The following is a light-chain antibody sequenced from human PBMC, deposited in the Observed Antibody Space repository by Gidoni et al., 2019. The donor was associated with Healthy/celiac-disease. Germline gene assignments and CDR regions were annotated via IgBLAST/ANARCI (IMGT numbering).Light chain of an antibody. V-gene: IGLV7-43*01. Sequence: QTVVTHEPSLTVSPGGTVTLTCTSSTGAVPLGYYPNWFHQQPGQAPSALIYSTSNKHSCTPARFSGSLLGGKAALTLSGVQPEDEAEYYCLLYYGGAHWVFGGGTKLTVL. J-gene: IGLJ3*02. CDR2: STS. CDR1: TGAVPLGYY. CDR3: LLYYGGAHWV.